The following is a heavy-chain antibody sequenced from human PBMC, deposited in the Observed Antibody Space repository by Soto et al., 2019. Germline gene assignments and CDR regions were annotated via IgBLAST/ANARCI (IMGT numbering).Heavy chain of an antibody. CDR1: TGSTNSFY. Sequence: QVQLQVSGPGLVKPSATLSLSCTVSTGSTNSFYWSWIRQRPGKGLQSLGYFFYTGSTNHNPSLKSRVTISLDMSSNQFSLRLSSVTAADTAMYYCARSRDGYNLNPIDQWGQGLLVTVSS. CDR3: ARSRDGYNLNPIDQ. V-gene: IGHV4-59*01. J-gene: IGHJ4*02. CDR2: FFYTGST. D-gene: IGHD5-12*01.